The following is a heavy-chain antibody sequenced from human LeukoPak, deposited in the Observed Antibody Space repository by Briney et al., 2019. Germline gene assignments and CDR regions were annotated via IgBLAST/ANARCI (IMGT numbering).Heavy chain of an antibody. Sequence: GGALRLSCAASGFTFSNYWMHWVRQAPGKGLVWVSRMKSDVINTSYADSAKSRFTISRDNSKNTLYLQMNSLRAEDTAVYYCAKDPLEWLLPGYFDYWGQGTLVTVSS. J-gene: IGHJ4*02. CDR3: AKDPLEWLLPGYFDY. CDR2: MKSDVINT. CDR1: GFTFSNYW. D-gene: IGHD3-3*01. V-gene: IGHV3-74*01.